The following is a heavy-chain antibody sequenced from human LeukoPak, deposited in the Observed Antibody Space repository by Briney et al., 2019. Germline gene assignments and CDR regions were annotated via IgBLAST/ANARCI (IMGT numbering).Heavy chain of an antibody. CDR3: ARPKAGYSSTDAFDI. J-gene: IGHJ3*02. D-gene: IGHD6-19*01. CDR2: IYYSGST. Sequence: PSGTLSLTCAVSGGSISSSSYYWGWIRQPPGKGLEWIGSIYYSGSTYYNPSLKSRVTISVDTSKNQFSLKLSSVTAADTAVYYCARPKAGYSSTDAFDIWGQGTEVTVS. CDR1: GGSISSSSYY. V-gene: IGHV4-39*07.